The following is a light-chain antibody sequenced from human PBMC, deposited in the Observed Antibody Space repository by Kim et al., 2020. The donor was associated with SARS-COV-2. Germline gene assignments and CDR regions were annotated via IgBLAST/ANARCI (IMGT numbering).Light chain of an antibody. V-gene: IGLV3-1*01. CDR3: QAWDSGTVV. Sequence: SYELTQPPSVSVSPGQTASITCSGDKLGDKYACWYQQKPGQSPVLVIHQDSKRPSGIPERFSGSNSGNTATLTISGTQAMDEADYYCQAWDSGTVVFGGG. J-gene: IGLJ2*01. CDR1: KLGDKY. CDR2: QDS.